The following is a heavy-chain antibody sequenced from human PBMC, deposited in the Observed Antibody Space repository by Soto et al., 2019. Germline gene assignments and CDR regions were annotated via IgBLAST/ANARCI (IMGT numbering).Heavy chain of an antibody. V-gene: IGHV1-69*13. J-gene: IGHJ4*02. Sequence: ASVKVSCKASGGTFGSQGIAWVRQAPGQGLEWMGGFIAMLGTPTYTKKVQGRATISADESLTSSYLELRSLRSEDTGVYFCARGAMANFDYWGQGTVVTVSS. CDR2: FIAMLGTP. CDR1: GGTFGSQG. D-gene: IGHD5-18*01. CDR3: ARGAMANFDY.